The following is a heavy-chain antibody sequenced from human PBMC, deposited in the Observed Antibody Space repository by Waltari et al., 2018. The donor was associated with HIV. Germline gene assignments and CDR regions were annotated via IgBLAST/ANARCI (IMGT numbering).Heavy chain of an antibody. CDR3: ARGWLSRGYYL. CDR2: IYYSGCT. V-gene: IGHV4-31*03. Sequence: QVQLQESGPGLVKPSQTLSLTCTVSGGSISSSGYYWSWIRQHPGKALEWIGYIYYSGCTYYNPSLKSRLTISVDTSKSQFSLKLNSVTAADTAVYYCARGWLSRGYYLWGQGTLVTVSS. J-gene: IGHJ4*02. CDR1: GGSISSSGYY. D-gene: IGHD3-22*01.